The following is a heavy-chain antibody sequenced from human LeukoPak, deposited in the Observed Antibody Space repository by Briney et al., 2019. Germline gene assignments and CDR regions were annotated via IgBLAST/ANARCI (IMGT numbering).Heavy chain of an antibody. J-gene: IGHJ3*02. D-gene: IGHD3-3*01. CDR2: INPSGGST. Sequence: ASVKVSCKASGYTFTNYYMHWVRQAPGQGPEWMGVINPSGGSTSYPQKFQGRVTMTRDTSTSTVYMELSSLRSEDTAVYCCALKGFWGGRNAYDIWGQGTMVTVSS. CDR1: GYTFTNYY. CDR3: ALKGFWGGRNAYDI. V-gene: IGHV1-46*03.